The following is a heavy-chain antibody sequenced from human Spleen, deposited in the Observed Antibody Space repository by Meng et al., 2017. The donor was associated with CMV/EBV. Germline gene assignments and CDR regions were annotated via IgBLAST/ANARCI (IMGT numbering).Heavy chain of an antibody. V-gene: IGHV3-21*04. D-gene: IGHD2-8*01. J-gene: IGHJ4*02. CDR3: AKDMGSIGLMVFAL. CDR2: ISSSSSYI. Sequence: GESLKISCAASGFTFSSYNMRWVRQAPGKGLEWVSSISSSSSYIYYADSVKGRFTISRDNAKNSLYLQMNSLRDEDTALYYCAKDMGSIGLMVFALWGQGTLVTVSS. CDR1: GFTFSSYN.